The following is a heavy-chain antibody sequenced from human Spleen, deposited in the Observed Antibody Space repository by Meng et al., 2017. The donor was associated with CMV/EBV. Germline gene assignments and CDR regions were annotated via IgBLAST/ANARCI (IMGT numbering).Heavy chain of an antibody. CDR1: GYTFTKYW. CDR3: ASSFSGSYYLFDY. D-gene: IGHD1-26*01. J-gene: IGHJ4*02. CDR2: IYPGDSDT. Sequence: GESLKISCKGSGYTFTKYWIAWVRQMPGKGLEWMGIIYPGDSDTRYSPSFQGQVTISADKSISTAYLQWSSLKASDTAMYYCASSFSGSYYLFDYWGQGTLVTVSS. V-gene: IGHV5-51*01.